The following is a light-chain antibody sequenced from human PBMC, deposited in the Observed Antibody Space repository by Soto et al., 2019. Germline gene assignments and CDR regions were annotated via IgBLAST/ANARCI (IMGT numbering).Light chain of an antibody. CDR1: QSVSSN. V-gene: IGKV3-15*01. Sequence: EIVMTQSPATLSVSPGERATLSCRASQSVSSNLAWYQQKPGQAPRLLIYGASTRATGIPARFRGSGSGTEFTLTISSLQSEDFGVYYCQQYNNWPPYTFGQGTKLEIK. J-gene: IGKJ2*01. CDR2: GAS. CDR3: QQYNNWPPYT.